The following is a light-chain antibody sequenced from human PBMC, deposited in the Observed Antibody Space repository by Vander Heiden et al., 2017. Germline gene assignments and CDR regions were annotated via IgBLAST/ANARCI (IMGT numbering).Light chain of an antibody. V-gene: IGKV1-39*01. CDR1: QSISSY. CDR2: AAS. J-gene: IGKJ2*01. CDR3: QQSYSTLST. Sequence: IQMTQSPSSLSASVGDRVTITCRASQSISSYLNWYQQKPGKAPKFVIYAASSLQSGVPSRFSGSGSGTDFTLTISSLQPEDFATYYCQQSYSTLSTFGQGTKLEIK.